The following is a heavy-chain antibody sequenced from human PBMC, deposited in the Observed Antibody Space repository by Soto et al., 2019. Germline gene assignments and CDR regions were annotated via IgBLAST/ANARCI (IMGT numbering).Heavy chain of an antibody. V-gene: IGHV1-69*01. CDR3: ARESGPGIAVGKYGMDV. CDR1: GGTFSSYA. D-gene: IGHD6-19*01. J-gene: IGHJ6*02. CDR2: IIPIFGTA. Sequence: QVQLVQSGAEVKKPGSSVKVSCKASGGTFSSYAISWVRQAPGQGLEWMGGIIPIFGTANYAQKFQGRVTITADESTSTAYMELSSLRSEDTAVYYCARESGPGIAVGKYGMDVWGQGTTVTVSS.